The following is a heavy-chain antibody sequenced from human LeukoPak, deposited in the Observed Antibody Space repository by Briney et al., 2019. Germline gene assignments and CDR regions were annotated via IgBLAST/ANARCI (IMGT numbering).Heavy chain of an antibody. Sequence: SETLSLTCTVSGGSISSGSYYWSWIRQPAGKGLEWIGRIYTSGSTNYNPSLKSRVTISVDTSKNQFSLKLSSVTAADTAVYYCARGYSYGYSYWGQGTLVTVSS. V-gene: IGHV4-61*02. CDR3: ARGYSYGYSY. D-gene: IGHD5-18*01. CDR2: IYTSGST. CDR1: GGSISSGSYY. J-gene: IGHJ4*02.